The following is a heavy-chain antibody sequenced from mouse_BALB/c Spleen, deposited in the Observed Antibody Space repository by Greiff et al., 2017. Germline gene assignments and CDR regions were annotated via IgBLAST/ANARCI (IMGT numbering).Heavy chain of an antibody. V-gene: IGHV3-2*02. CDR2: ISYSGST. J-gene: IGHJ4*01. D-gene: IGHD2-4*01. CDR1: GYSITSDYA. Sequence: EVKLVESGPGLVKPSQSLSLTCTVTGYSITSDYAWNWIRQFPGNKLEWMGYISYSGSTSYNPSLKSRISITRDTSKNQFFLQLNSVTTEDTATYYCAREGFIYYDLYAMDYWGQGTSVTVSS. CDR3: AREGFIYYDLYAMDY.